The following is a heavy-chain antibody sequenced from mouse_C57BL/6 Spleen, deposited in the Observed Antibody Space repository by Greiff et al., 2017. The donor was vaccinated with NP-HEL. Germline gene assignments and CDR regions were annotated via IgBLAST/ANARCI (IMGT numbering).Heavy chain of an antibody. CDR2: IYPGDGDT. D-gene: IGHD2-10*01. V-gene: IGHV1-82*01. CDR1: GYAFSSSW. CDR3: ARSCYGNYVDY. J-gene: IGHJ2*01. Sequence: VQLQQSGPELVKPGASVKISCKASGYAFSSSWMNWVKQRPGKGLEWIGRIYPGDGDTNYNGKFKGKATLTADKSSSTAYMQLSSLTSEDSAVYFCARSCYGNYVDYWGQGTTLTVSS.